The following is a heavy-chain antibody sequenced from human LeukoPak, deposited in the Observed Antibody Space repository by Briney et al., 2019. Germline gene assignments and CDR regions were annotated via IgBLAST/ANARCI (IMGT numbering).Heavy chain of an antibody. J-gene: IGHJ6*03. CDR1: GGSISSGSYY. V-gene: IGHV4-61*02. Sequence: PSQTLSLTCTVSGGSISSGSYYWSWIRQPAGKGLEWIGRIYTSGSTNYNPSLKSRVTISVDTSKNQFSLKLSSVTAADTAVYYCARDQPHYYYYYMDVWGKGTTVTVSS. CDR3: ARDQPHYYYYYMDV. CDR2: IYTSGST.